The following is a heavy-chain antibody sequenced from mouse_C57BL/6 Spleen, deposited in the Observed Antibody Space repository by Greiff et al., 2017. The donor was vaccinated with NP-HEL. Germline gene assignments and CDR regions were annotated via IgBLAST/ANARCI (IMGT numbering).Heavy chain of an antibody. CDR3: TTYYGSSYVYAMDY. D-gene: IGHD1-1*01. Sequence: EVQLQQSGAELVRPGASVKLSCTASGFNIKDYYMHWVKQRPEQGLEWIGRIDPEDGDTEYAPKFQGKATMTADTSSNTAYLQLSSLTSEDTAVYYCTTYYGSSYVYAMDYWGQGTSVTVSS. J-gene: IGHJ4*01. CDR2: IDPEDGDT. CDR1: GFNIKDYY. V-gene: IGHV14-1*01.